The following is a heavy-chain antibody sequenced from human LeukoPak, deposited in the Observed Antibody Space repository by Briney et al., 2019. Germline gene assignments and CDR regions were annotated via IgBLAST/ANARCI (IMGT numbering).Heavy chain of an antibody. CDR3: ARGPPLAYYYYGSGSYYKGLDY. V-gene: IGHV4-34*01. CDR1: GGSFSGYS. D-gene: IGHD3-10*01. J-gene: IGHJ4*02. CDR2: INHSGST. Sequence: SETLSLTCAVYGGSFSGYSWTWIRQPPGKGLEWIGEINHSGSTNYNPSLKSRVTISVDTSKNQFSLKLSSVTAADTAVYYCARGPPLAYYYYGSGSYYKGLDYWGQGTLVTVSS.